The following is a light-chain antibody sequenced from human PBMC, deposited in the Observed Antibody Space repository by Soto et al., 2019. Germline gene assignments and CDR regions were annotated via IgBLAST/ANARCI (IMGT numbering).Light chain of an antibody. CDR3: QQYGTFPRT. Sequence: EIVLTQSPATLSLSPGERATLSCRASQSVSSYLAWYQQKPGQAPRLLIYGASSRATGIPDRFSGSGSGTDFTLTISRLEPEDFAVYYCQQYGTFPRTFGRGTKVDI. V-gene: IGKV3-20*01. J-gene: IGKJ1*01. CDR1: QSVSSY. CDR2: GAS.